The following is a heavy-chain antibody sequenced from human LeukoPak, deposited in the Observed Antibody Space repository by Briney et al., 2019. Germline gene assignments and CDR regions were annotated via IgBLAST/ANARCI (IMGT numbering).Heavy chain of an antibody. CDR1: GYTFTAYY. CDR3: ARAMNSLFLLDLDY. Sequence: ASMKVSCKASGYTFTAYYIHWVRQAPGQGLEWMGWIDPNSGDTKYVEKFQGRVTMTRDTSFSTAYMALSSLRSDDTAMYYCARAMNSLFLLDLDYWGQGNLVTVSS. D-gene: IGHD3-22*01. CDR2: IDPNSGDT. J-gene: IGHJ4*02. V-gene: IGHV1-2*02.